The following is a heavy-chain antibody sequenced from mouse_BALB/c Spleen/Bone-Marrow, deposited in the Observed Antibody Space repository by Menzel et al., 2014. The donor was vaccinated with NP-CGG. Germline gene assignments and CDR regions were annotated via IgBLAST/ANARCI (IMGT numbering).Heavy chain of an antibody. J-gene: IGHJ2*01. CDR1: GFTFSSCA. V-gene: IGHV5-6-5*01. Sequence: DVQLQESGGGLVKPGGSLKLSCAASGFTFSSCALSWVRRTPEKRLEWVASISSGGTTYYQDSVKGRFTISRDNARNILYLQMSSLGSEDTATFYCAAITTVAYWGQGTILTVTS. CDR2: ISSGGTT. CDR3: AAITTVAY. D-gene: IGHD1-1*01.